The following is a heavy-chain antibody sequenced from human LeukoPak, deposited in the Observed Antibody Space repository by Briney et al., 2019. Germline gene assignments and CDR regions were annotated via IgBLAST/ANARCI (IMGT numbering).Heavy chain of an antibody. J-gene: IGHJ6*02. Sequence: ASVTVSCKVSGYTLTELSMHWVRQAPGKGLEWMGGFDPEDGETIYAQKFQGSVTMTEDTSTDTAYMELSSLRSEDTAVYYCATVQAYGYYYYGMDVWGQGTTVTVSS. CDR2: FDPEDGET. CDR3: ATVQAYGYYYYGMDV. CDR1: GYTLTELS. D-gene: IGHD3-10*01. V-gene: IGHV1-24*01.